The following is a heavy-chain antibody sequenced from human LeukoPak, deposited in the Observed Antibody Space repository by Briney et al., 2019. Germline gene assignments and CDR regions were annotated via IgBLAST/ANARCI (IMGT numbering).Heavy chain of an antibody. CDR1: GGTFSSYA. D-gene: IGHD3-22*01. CDR3: ALPRVPYYYDSSGYQTFDY. CDR2: IIPIFGTA. V-gene: IGHV1-69*06. J-gene: IGHJ4*02. Sequence: GASVKVSCKASGGTFSSYAISWVRQAPGQGLEWMGGIIPIFGTANYAQKFQGRVTITADKSTSTAYMELSSLRSEDTAVYYCALPRVPYYYDSSGYQTFDYWGQGTLVTVSS.